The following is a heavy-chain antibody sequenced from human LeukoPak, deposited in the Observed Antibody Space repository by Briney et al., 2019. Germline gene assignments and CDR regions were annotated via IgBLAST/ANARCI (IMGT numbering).Heavy chain of an antibody. V-gene: IGHV1-3*01. CDR3: TRYFYDRSGYYNGHYYFDY. CDR2: INAANGNT. D-gene: IGHD3-22*01. CDR1: GYRFNSFA. Sequence: ASVKVSCKASGYRFNSFAVHWVRQTPGQRLEWMGWINAANGNTKYSEKFQGRVTITTDTPASTAYMELGSLRSEDTAMYYCTRYFYDRSGYYNGHYYFDYWGQGTLVTVSS. J-gene: IGHJ4*02.